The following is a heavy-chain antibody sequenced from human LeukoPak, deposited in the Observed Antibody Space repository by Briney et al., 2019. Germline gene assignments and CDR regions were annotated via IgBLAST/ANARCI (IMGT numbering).Heavy chain of an antibody. D-gene: IGHD5-24*01. J-gene: IGHJ6*03. CDR2: ISWNSGSI. Sequence: PGRSLRLSCAASGFTFDDYAMHWVRQAPGKGLEWVSGISWNSGSIGYADSVKGRFTISRDNAKNSLYLQMNSLRAEDTAVYYCAKTVEMGYGGYHYMDVWGKGTTVTISS. CDR3: AKTVEMGYGGYHYMDV. CDR1: GFTFDDYA. V-gene: IGHV3-9*01.